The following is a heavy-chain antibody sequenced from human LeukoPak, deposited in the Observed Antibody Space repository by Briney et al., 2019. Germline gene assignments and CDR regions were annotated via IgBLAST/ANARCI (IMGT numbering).Heavy chain of an antibody. J-gene: IGHJ4*02. CDR1: EFTFSRYW. CDR3: ARGGQYFDY. CDR2: INSDGSST. V-gene: IGHV3-74*01. Sequence: GGSLRLSCAASEFTFSRYWMHWVRQAPGKGLVWVSSINSDGSSTSCADSVKGRFTISRDNAKNTLFVQLNSLRAEDTAVYYCARGGQYFDYWGQGTLVTVSS.